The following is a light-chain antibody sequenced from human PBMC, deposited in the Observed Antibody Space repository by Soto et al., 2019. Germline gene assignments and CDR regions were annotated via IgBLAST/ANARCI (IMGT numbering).Light chain of an antibody. CDR3: QQRSNWPPLT. CDR1: QGIRND. CDR2: AAS. J-gene: IGKJ4*01. Sequence: DIQMTQSPSSLSASVGARVTITCRASQGIRNDLGWYQQKPGKAPKRLIYAASSLQSGVPARFSGSGSGTDFTLTISSLEPEDFAVYYCQQRSNWPPLTFGGGTKVDIK. V-gene: IGKV1-17*01.